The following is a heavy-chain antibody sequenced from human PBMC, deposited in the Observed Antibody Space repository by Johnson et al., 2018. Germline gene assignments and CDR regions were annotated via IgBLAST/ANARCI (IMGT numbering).Heavy chain of an antibody. CDR1: GFTFSNFA. V-gene: IGHV3-23*04. J-gene: IGHJ3*02. CDR2: ISGSAATT. Sequence: VQLVESGGDLAQPGGSLRLSCAASGFTFSNFAMNWVRQAPGKGLEWVSAISGSAATTYYAGSVQGRFTISRDNAKNTLYLQMNTLRVGDTAIYYCAKYTREWPVDALYIWGQGTMVTGSS. D-gene: IGHD3-3*01. CDR3: AKYTREWPVDALYI.